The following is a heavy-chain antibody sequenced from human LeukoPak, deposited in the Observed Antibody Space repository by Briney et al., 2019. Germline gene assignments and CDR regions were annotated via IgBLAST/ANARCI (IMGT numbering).Heavy chain of an antibody. D-gene: IGHD5-18*01. CDR3: ARSVDTAMVPYFDY. V-gene: IGHV4-39*01. J-gene: IGHJ4*02. CDR1: GGSISSSSYY. CDR2: IYYSGST. Sequence: NPSETLSLTCTVSGGSISSSSYYWGWIRQPPGKGLEWIGSIYYSGSTYYNPSLKSRVTISVDTSKNQFSLKLSSVTAADTAVYYCARSVDTAMVPYFDYWGQGTLVTVSS.